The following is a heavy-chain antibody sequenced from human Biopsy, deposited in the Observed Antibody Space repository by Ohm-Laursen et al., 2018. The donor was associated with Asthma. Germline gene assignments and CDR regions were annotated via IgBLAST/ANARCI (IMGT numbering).Heavy chain of an antibody. D-gene: IGHD6-13*01. CDR1: GYTFIGCH. J-gene: IGHJ5*02. CDR3: ARGQKSAGDRWFDP. V-gene: IGHV1-2*02. Sequence: SVKVSRKASGYTFIGCHIHWMRQAPGQGLEWMGWINPNSGGTNYAQKFQGRVTMTRDTSISTAYMEVSRLRSDDTAVYYCARGQKSAGDRWFDPWGQGTLVTVSS. CDR2: INPNSGGT.